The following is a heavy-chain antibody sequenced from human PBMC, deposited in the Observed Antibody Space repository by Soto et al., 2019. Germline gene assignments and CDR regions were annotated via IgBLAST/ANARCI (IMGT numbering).Heavy chain of an antibody. J-gene: IGHJ4*02. CDR1: GGSFSGYY. CDR2: INHSGST. D-gene: IGHD2-8*02. V-gene: IGHV4-34*01. Sequence: QVQLQQWGAGLLKPSETLSLTCAVYGGSFSGYYWTWIRQPPGTGLEWLGEINHSGSTNYNPSLKSRVTIAVYTSKNQCSLKLTSVTAADTAVYYCARDKITGLFDYWGQGTLVTVSS. CDR3: ARDKITGLFDY.